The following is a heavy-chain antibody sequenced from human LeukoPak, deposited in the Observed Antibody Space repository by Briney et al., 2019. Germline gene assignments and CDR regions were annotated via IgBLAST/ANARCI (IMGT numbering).Heavy chain of an antibody. V-gene: IGHV3-7*01. CDR2: IKQDGSEK. CDR3: ARDPRFFNYYYGMDV. CDR1: EFTFSSYW. D-gene: IGHD3-16*01. J-gene: IGHJ6*02. Sequence: GGSLRLSCAASEFTFSSYWMSWVRQAPGKGLEWVANIKQDGSEKYYVDSVKGRFTISRDNAKNSLYLQMNSLRAEDTAVYYCARDPRFFNYYYGMDVWGQGTTVTVSS.